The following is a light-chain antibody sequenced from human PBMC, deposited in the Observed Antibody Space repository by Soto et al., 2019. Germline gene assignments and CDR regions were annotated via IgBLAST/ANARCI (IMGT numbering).Light chain of an antibody. J-gene: IGLJ1*01. CDR2: GNS. CDR3: QSYDSSLSGYV. CDR1: SSNIGAGYD. Sequence: QSVLTQPLSVSGAPGQRVTISCTGSSSNIGAGYDVHWYQQLPGTAPKLLIYGNSNRPSGVPDRFSGSKSGTSASLAITVLQAEDEADYYCQSYDSSLSGYVFGTGTKLTVL. V-gene: IGLV1-40*01.